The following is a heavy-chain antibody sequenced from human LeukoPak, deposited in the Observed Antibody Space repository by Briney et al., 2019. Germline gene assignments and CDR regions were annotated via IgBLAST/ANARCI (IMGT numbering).Heavy chain of an antibody. CDR1: GFTFSSYS. Sequence: GGSLRLSCAASGFTFSSYSMNWVRQAPGKGLEWVSSISSSSSYIYYADSVKGRFTISRDNAKNSLYLQMNSLRPEDTALYYCAKDRAGVGPTNFDYWGQGTLVTVSS. J-gene: IGHJ4*02. CDR3: AKDRAGVGPTNFDY. CDR2: ISSSSSYI. D-gene: IGHD1-26*01. V-gene: IGHV3-21*04.